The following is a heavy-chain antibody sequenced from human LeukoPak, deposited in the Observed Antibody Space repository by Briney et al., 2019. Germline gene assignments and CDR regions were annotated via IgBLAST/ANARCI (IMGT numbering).Heavy chain of an antibody. J-gene: IGHJ5*02. D-gene: IGHD2-2*01. CDR1: GGSFSGYY. V-gene: IGHV4-34*01. Sequence: PSETLSLTCAVYGGSFSGYYWSWIRQPPGKGLEWIGEINHSGSTNYNPSIKRRVTISVDTSKSQFSLKLSSVTAADTAVYYCARGAFVVGPAARLTHDNWFDPWDQGTLVTVSS. CDR2: INHSGST. CDR3: ARGAFVVGPAARLTHDNWFDP.